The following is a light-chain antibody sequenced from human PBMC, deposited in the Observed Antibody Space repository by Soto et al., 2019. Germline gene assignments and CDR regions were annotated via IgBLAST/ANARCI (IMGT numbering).Light chain of an antibody. CDR2: ATS. CDR1: QNIRTY. J-gene: IGKJ1*01. Sequence: DIQMTQFPSSLSASVGDRVSITCRASQNIRTYLNWYQQKPGKAPQLLIYATSNLQTGVPSRFSASRSGTDFSLVITDLQPEDFATYYCQQGYSSRWTSGRGTKVEI. CDR3: QQGYSSRWT. V-gene: IGKV1-39*01.